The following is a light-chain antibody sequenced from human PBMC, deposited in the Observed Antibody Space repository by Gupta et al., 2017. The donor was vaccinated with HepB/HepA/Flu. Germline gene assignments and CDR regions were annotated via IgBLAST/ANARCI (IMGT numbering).Light chain of an antibody. CDR3: AAWDDSLSGVV. CDR1: SSNIGSNY. J-gene: IGLJ2*01. Sequence: QSLLTQPPSPSGTPGQRVTISCSASSSNIGSNYVYWYQQLPGTAPKLLIYRDNQRPSGVPDRFSGSKSGTSASLAISGLRSEDETDYYCAAWDDSLSGVVFGGGTKLTVL. CDR2: RDN. V-gene: IGLV1-47*01.